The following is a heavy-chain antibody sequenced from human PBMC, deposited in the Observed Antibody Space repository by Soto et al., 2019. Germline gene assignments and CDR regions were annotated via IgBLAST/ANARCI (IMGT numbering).Heavy chain of an antibody. Sequence: GGSLRLSCAASGFTFSSYSMNWVRQAPGKGLEWVSYISSSSSTIYYADSVKGRFTISRDNAKNSLYLQMNSLRDEDTAVYYCARGKAAAGLTYFQHWGQGTLVTVSS. CDR3: ARGKAAAGLTYFQH. J-gene: IGHJ1*01. CDR1: GFTFSSYS. D-gene: IGHD6-13*01. V-gene: IGHV3-48*02. CDR2: ISSSSSTI.